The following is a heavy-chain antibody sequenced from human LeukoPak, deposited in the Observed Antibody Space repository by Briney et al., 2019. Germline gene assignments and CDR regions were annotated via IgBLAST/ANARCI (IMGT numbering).Heavy chain of an antibody. Sequence: SETLSLTCTVSGGSISSGSYYWSWIRQPAGKGLEWIGRIYTSGSTNYNPSLKSRVTISVDTSKNQFSLKLSSVTAADTVVYYCAREERPPDRHCSSTSCYTGDFQHWGQGTLVTVSS. CDR3: AREERPPDRHCSSTSCYTGDFQH. V-gene: IGHV4-61*02. J-gene: IGHJ1*01. CDR1: GGSISSGSYY. D-gene: IGHD2-2*02. CDR2: IYTSGST.